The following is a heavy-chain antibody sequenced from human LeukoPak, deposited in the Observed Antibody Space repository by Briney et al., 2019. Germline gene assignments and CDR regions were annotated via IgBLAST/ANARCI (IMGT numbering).Heavy chain of an antibody. V-gene: IGHV3-30*18. Sequence: PGGSLRLSCAASGFTFSSYGTPWVRQAPGKGLEWVAVISYDGSNKYYADSVKGRFAISRDNSKNTLYLQMNSLRAEDTAVYYCAKEFQPPDGFDYWGQGTLVTVSS. CDR2: ISYDGSNK. J-gene: IGHJ4*02. CDR1: GFTFSSYG. CDR3: AKEFQPPDGFDY.